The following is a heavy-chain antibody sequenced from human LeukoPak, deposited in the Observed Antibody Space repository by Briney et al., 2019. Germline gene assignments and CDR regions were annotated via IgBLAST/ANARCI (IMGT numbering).Heavy chain of an antibody. CDR3: AKVYGSGTGNDY. J-gene: IGHJ4*02. V-gene: IGHV3-23*01. Sequence: GGSLRLSCAAPGFTFSSYAMSGVRQAPGKGLEWVSAISGSGGSTYYADSVKGRFTISRDNSKNTLYLQMNSLRAEDTAVYYCAKVYGSGTGNDYWGQGTLVTVSS. CDR2: ISGSGGST. D-gene: IGHD3-10*01. CDR1: GFTFSSYA.